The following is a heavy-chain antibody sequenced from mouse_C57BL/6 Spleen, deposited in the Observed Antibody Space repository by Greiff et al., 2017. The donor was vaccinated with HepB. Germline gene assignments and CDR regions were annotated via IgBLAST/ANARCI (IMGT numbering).Heavy chain of an antibody. D-gene: IGHD1-1*01. J-gene: IGHJ1*03. CDR3: ARDWDGSSFPGV. CDR2: ISYDGSN. CDR1: GYSITSGYY. V-gene: IGHV3-6*01. Sequence: EVKLQESGPGLVKPSQSLSLTCSVPGYSITSGYYWNWIRQFPGNKLEWMGYISYDGSNNYNPSLKNRISITRDTSKNQFFLKLNSVTTEDTATYYCARDWDGSSFPGVWGTGTTVTVSS.